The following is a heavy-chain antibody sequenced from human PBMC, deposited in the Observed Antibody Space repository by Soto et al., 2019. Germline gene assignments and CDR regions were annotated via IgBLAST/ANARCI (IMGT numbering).Heavy chain of an antibody. D-gene: IGHD2-21*02. J-gene: IGHJ4*02. Sequence: QVLLVQSGAEVTRPGASVKVSCKASGYTFTSYYMHWVRQAPGQGLEWMAMINPSGGRTKYAQIFQGRVTLTRDTSPGTVDMELSSLTSEDTASYYCARGPSCGGDCYLFDYWGQGTQVTVSS. V-gene: IGHV1-46*01. CDR3: ARGPSCGGDCYLFDY. CDR1: GYTFTSYY. CDR2: INPSGGRT.